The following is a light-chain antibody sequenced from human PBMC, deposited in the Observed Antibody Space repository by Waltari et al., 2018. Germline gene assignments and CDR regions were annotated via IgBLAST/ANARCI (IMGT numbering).Light chain of an antibody. J-gene: IGKJ5*01. CDR2: DAS. Sequence: DIQMTQSPSSLSASVGDRVTITCQASQDISNYLNWYQQKPGKAPQSLIYDASNLETGVPSRFSGSGSGTDFTFTISSLQPEDIATYYCQQYDNLPITFGQGTRLEIK. CDR3: QQYDNLPIT. CDR1: QDISNY. V-gene: IGKV1-33*01.